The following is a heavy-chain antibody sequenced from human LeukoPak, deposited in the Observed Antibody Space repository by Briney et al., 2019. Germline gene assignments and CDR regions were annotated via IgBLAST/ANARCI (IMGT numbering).Heavy chain of an antibody. J-gene: IGHJ3*01. CDR2: ISSSGSTI. D-gene: IGHD3-10*01. V-gene: IGHV3-48*03. Sequence: GGSLRLSCAASGFTFSSYEMNWVRQAPGKGLEWVSYISSSGSTIYYADSVKGRFTISRDNAKNSLYLQMNSLRAEDTAVYYCARDPNYYGSVHWGQGTMVTVSS. CDR3: ARDPNYYGSVH. CDR1: GFTFSSYE.